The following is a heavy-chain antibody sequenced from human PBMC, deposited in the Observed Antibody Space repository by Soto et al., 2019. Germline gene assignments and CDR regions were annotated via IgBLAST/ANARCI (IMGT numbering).Heavy chain of an antibody. CDR2: IDPSDSQT. V-gene: IGHV5-10-1*01. CDR3: ARQIYDSDTGPNFQYYFDS. Sequence: GESLKISCKGSGYSFAGYWITWVRQKPGKGLEWMGRIDPSDSQTYCSPSFRGHVTISVTKSITTVFLQWSSLRASDTAMYYCARQIYDSDTGPNFQYYFDSWGQGTPVTVSS. J-gene: IGHJ4*02. D-gene: IGHD3-22*01. CDR1: GYSFAGYW.